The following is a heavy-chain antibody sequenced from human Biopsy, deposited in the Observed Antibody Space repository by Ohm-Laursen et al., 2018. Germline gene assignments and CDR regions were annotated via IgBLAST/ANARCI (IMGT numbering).Heavy chain of an antibody. CDR1: GFTFSSFS. CDR2: INEVSSHI. CDR3: ARGSSGTARAGGMDV. D-gene: IGHD6-6*01. J-gene: IGHJ6*02. V-gene: IGHV3-21*01. Sequence: SLRLSCTASGFTFSSFSMNWVRQAPGKGLEWISYINEVSSHIYDADSVKGRITVARDNAKNSLYLQLNSLRAEDTAVYYCARGSSGTARAGGMDVGGQGTTVPLSS.